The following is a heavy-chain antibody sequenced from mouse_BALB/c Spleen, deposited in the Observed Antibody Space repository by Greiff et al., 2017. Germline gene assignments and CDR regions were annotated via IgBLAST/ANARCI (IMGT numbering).Heavy chain of an antibody. V-gene: IGHV14-3*02. D-gene: IGHD1-1*01. Sequence: EVKLMESGAELVKPGASVKLSCTASGFNIKDTYMHWVKQRPEQGLEWIGRIDPANGNTKYDPKFQGKATITADTSSNTAYLQLSSLTSEDTAVYYCARGGYYFYFDYWGQGTTLTVSS. CDR3: ARGGYYFYFDY. J-gene: IGHJ2*01. CDR1: GFNIKDTY. CDR2: IDPANGNT.